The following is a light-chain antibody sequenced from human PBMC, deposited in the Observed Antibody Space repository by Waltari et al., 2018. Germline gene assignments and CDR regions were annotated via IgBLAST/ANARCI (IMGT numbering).Light chain of an antibody. CDR3: QQYHDWPAIT. CDR2: DAS. CDR1: QSVRSS. V-gene: IGKV3-15*01. Sequence: DTVMTQSPATLSVSPGARVTLSCGASQSVRSSLAWYQQKSGQAPRLLIYDASTRATGIPARFSGSGSGTQFTLTINSLQSEDFAVYYCQQYHDWPAITFGQGTRLDFK. J-gene: IGKJ5*01.